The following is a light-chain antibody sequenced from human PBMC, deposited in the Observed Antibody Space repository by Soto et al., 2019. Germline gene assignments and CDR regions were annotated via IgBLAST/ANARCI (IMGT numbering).Light chain of an antibody. J-gene: IGLJ1*01. Sequence: QSALTQPASVSGSPGQSFTVSCTGTSSDIGVYNYVSWYQQHPGKAPKVMIYDVSNRPSGVSNRFSGSKSGNTASLTISGLQADDEADYYCSSYTINSTLVFGTGTKVTVL. CDR3: SSYTINSTLV. CDR2: DVS. V-gene: IGLV2-14*01. CDR1: SSDIGVYNY.